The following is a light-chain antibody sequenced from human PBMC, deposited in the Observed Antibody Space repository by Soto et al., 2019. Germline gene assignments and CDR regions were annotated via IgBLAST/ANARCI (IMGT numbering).Light chain of an antibody. Sequence: AIQMTQSPSSLSASVGDRFTITCRASQGIRNDLGWYQQKPGKAPKLLIYGASTLHSGVPSRFSGSGSGTDFSLTISSLQPEDFATYYCLQDYNYPGTFGQGTKVEIK. CDR3: LQDYNYPGT. CDR1: QGIRND. CDR2: GAS. V-gene: IGKV1-6*01. J-gene: IGKJ1*01.